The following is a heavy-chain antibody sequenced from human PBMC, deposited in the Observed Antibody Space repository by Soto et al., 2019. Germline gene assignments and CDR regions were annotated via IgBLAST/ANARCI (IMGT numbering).Heavy chain of an antibody. J-gene: IGHJ2*01. CDR3: AREGRLYDFWSGDGNFRRYFDL. D-gene: IGHD3-3*01. CDR1: GFTFSSYG. CDR2: IWYDGSNK. V-gene: IGHV3-33*01. Sequence: GGSLRLSCAASGFTFSSYGMHWVRQAPGKGLEWVAVIWYDGSNKYYADSVKGRFTISRDNSKNTLYLQMNSLRAEDTAVYYCAREGRLYDFWSGDGNFRRYFDLWGRGTLVTVSS.